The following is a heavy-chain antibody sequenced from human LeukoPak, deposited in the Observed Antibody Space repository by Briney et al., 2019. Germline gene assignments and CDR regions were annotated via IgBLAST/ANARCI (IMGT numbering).Heavy chain of an antibody. J-gene: IGHJ4*02. CDR2: ISSSSYI. V-gene: IGHV3-21*01. CDR3: AREAMPMGGYEGY. Sequence: GGSLRLSCAASGFTFSSYSMNWVRQAPGKGLEWVSSISSSSYIYYADSVKGRFTISRDNAKNSLYLQMNSLRAEDTAVYYCAREAMPMGGYEGYWGQGTLVTVSS. CDR1: GFTFSSYS. D-gene: IGHD5-12*01.